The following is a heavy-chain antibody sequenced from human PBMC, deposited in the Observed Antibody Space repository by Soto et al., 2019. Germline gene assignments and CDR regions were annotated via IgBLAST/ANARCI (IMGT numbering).Heavy chain of an antibody. CDR2: ISSRSDI. V-gene: IGHV3-21*01. CDR3: ARAQLLPDDAFDA. Sequence: GGSLRLSCVGSGFTFSTYSINWVRQAPGKGLEWVSSISSRSDIYYADSVKGRFTISRDNAKNSVSLQMNSLSAEDTAVYYCARAQLLPDDAFDAWGRGTVVTVSS. J-gene: IGHJ3*01. CDR1: GFTFSTYS. D-gene: IGHD2-2*01.